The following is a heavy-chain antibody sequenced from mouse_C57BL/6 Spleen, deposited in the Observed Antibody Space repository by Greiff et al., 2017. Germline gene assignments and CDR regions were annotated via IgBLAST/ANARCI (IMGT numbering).Heavy chain of an antibody. CDR3: ARRNDYGWFAY. V-gene: IGHV5-15*04. Sequence: EVKLMESGGGLVQPGGSLKLSCAASGFTFSDYGMAWVRQAPRKGPEWVAFISNLAYSIYYADPVTGRFTISRENAKNTLYLEMSSLRSEDTAMYYCARRNDYGWFAYWGQGTLVTVSA. CDR2: ISNLAYSI. CDR1: GFTFSDYG. J-gene: IGHJ3*01. D-gene: IGHD2-4*01.